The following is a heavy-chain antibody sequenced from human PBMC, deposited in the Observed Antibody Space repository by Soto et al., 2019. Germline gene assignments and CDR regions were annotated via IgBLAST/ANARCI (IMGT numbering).Heavy chain of an antibody. CDR1: GGTISSRSYY. V-gene: IGHV4-39*01. CDR2: IYYSGST. Sequence: PSETLSLTCTGSGGTISSRSYYWGRNRQPPGKGLEWIGSIYYSGSTYYNPSLKSRVTISVDTSKNQFSLKLSSVTAADTAVYYCARHPVRAFRFDYWGQGTLVTVSS. J-gene: IGHJ4*02. CDR3: ARHPVRAFRFDY.